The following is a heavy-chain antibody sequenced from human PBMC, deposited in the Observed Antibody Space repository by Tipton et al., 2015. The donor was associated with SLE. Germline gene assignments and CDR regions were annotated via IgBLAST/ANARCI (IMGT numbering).Heavy chain of an antibody. Sequence: TLSLTCAVYGGSFSGSYWSWIRQPPGKGLEYIGDINHSGSTNYTPSLKSRVTISVDTSKNQFSLKLTSVTAADTAVYYCARPGSSSNLDEYFQHWGQGTLVTVSS. CDR3: ARPGSSSNLDEYFQH. CDR2: INHSGST. J-gene: IGHJ1*01. V-gene: IGHV4-34*01. D-gene: IGHD6-13*01. CDR1: GGSFSGSY.